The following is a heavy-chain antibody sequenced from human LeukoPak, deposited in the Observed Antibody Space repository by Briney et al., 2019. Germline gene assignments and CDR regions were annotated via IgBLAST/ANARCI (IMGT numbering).Heavy chain of an antibody. J-gene: IGHJ4*02. D-gene: IGHD3-10*01. CDR2: INPSGGST. Sequence: GASVKVSCKASGYTFTSYYMHWVRQAPGQGLEWMGIINPSGGSTSYAQKFQGRVTMTRDMSTSTVYMELRSLRSEDTAVYYCAGSGSYPYYFDYWGQGTLVTVSS. CDR1: GYTFTSYY. V-gene: IGHV1-46*01. CDR3: AGSGSYPYYFDY.